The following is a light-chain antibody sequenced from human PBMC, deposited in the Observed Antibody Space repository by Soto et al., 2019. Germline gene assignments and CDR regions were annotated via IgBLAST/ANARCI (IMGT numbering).Light chain of an antibody. J-gene: IGKJ1*01. CDR3: QQYKT. CDR2: DAS. V-gene: IGKV1-5*01. CDR1: QTISSW. Sequence: IQMTQSPSTLSGSVGDRVTITCRASQTISSWLAWYQQKPGKAPKLLIYDASSLESGVPSRFSGSGSGTEFTLTISSLQPDDFATYYCQQYKTFGRGTKVDIK.